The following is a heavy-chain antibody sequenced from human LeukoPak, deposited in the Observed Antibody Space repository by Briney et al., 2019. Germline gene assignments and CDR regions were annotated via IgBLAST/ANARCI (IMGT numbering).Heavy chain of an antibody. CDR3: AKDRADNGDRLRFDP. J-gene: IGHJ5*02. CDR2: ISGSGGST. D-gene: IGHD4-17*01. V-gene: IGHV3-23*01. Sequence: GGSLRLSCAASGFTFSSYAMSWVRQAPGKGLEWVSAISGSGGSTYYADSVKGRFTISRDNSKNTLYLQMNSLRAEDTAVYYCAKDRADNGDRLRFDPWGQGTLVTVSS. CDR1: GFTFSSYA.